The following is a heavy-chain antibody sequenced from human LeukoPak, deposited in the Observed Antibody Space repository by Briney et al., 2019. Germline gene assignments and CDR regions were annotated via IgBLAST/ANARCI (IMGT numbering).Heavy chain of an antibody. J-gene: IGHJ4*02. Sequence: QPGGSLRLSCAASGFTFSSYWMSWVRQAPGKGLEWVANIKQDGSEKYYVDSVKGRFTISRDNAKNSLYLQKNSLRAEDTAVYYCARVSPNTVTTLQYFDYWGQGTLVTVSS. D-gene: IGHD4-17*01. CDR2: IKQDGSEK. CDR1: GFTFSSYW. CDR3: ARVSPNTVTTLQYFDY. V-gene: IGHV3-7*01.